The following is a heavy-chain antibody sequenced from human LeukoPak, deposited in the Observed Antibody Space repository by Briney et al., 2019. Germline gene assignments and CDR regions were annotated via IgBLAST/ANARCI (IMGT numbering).Heavy chain of an antibody. CDR1: GGSISSYY. Sequence: SETLSLTCTVSGGSISSYYWSWIRQPAGKGLEWIGRICTSGSTNYNPSLKSRVTMSVDTSKNQFSLKLSSVTAADTAVYYCAHANIGYCSGGSCYKDAFDIWGQGTMVTVSS. CDR2: ICTSGST. D-gene: IGHD2-15*01. CDR3: AHANIGYCSGGSCYKDAFDI. V-gene: IGHV4-4*07. J-gene: IGHJ3*02.